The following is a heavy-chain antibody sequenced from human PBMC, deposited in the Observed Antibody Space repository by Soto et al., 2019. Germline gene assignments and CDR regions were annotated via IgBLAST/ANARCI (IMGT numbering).Heavy chain of an antibody. Sequence: PSETLSLTCAVYGGSFSGYYWSWIRQPPGKELEWIGEINHSGSTNYNPSLKSRVTISVDTSKNQFSLKLSSVTAADTAVYYCARRVLFYYYGMDVWGQGTTVTVSS. CDR1: GGSFSGYY. D-gene: IGHD3-3*01. CDR3: ARRVLFYYYGMDV. J-gene: IGHJ6*02. CDR2: INHSGST. V-gene: IGHV4-34*01.